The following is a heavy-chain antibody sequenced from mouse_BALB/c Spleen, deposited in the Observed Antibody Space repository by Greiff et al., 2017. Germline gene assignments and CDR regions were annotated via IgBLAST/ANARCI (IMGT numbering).Heavy chain of an antibody. CDR1: GFNIKDTY. CDR3: ARWVRRGAIDY. J-gene: IGHJ4*01. Sequence: EVQLQQSGAELVKPGASVKLSCTASGFNIKDTYMHWVKQRPEQGLEWIGRIDPANGTTKYDPKFQGKATITADTSSNTAYLQLSSLTSEDTAVYYCARWVRRGAIDYWGQGTSVTVSS. CDR2: IDPANGTT. D-gene: IGHD2-14*01. V-gene: IGHV14-3*02.